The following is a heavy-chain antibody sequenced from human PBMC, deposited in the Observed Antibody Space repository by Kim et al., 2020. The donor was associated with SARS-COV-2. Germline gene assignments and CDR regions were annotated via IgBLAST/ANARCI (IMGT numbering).Heavy chain of an antibody. Sequence: GGSLRLSCAVSGFTFDDYSVHWVRQAPGKGLEWVSLISWEGGSTDYADSVKGRFTISRDNSKNSLYLQMNSLKTEDTALYYCAKGGVYTSSWYGSLDYWGQGTLVTVSS. V-gene: IGHV3-43*01. CDR3: AKGGVYTSSWYGSLDY. CDR2: ISWEGGST. CDR1: GFTFDDYS. J-gene: IGHJ4*02. D-gene: IGHD6-13*01.